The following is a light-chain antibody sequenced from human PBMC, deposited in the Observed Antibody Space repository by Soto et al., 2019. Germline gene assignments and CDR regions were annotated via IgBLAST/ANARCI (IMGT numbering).Light chain of an antibody. V-gene: IGKV3-20*01. CDR1: QSVSSSF. Sequence: IVLTQSAVTLSLYPFERGTLSCSCSQSVSSSFLSWYQQKPGQSPRLLIYGASGRATGIPDRFSGSGSGTDFTLTISSLEPEDFAVYYCQQYGTSPPLTFGGGTKVDI. CDR2: GAS. J-gene: IGKJ4*01. CDR3: QQYGTSPPLT.